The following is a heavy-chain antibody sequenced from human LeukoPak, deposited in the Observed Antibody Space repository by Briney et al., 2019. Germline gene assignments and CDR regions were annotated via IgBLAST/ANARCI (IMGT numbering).Heavy chain of an antibody. V-gene: IGHV1-8*03. CDR1: GYTFTSYD. CDR3: ARGYCSSTSCPYPPFDY. CDR2: MNPNNGNT. J-gene: IGHJ4*02. Sequence: ASVKVSCKASGYTFTSYDIHWVRQATGQGLEWMGWMNPNNGNTGYAQKFQGRVTITRDTSISTAYMELSSLRSEDTAVFYCARGYCSSTSCPYPPFDYWGQGTLVTVSS. D-gene: IGHD2-2*01.